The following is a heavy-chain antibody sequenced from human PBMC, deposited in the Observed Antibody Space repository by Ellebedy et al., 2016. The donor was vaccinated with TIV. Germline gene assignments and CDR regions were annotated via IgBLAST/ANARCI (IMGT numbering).Heavy chain of an antibody. V-gene: IGHV1-69*13. J-gene: IGHJ4*02. Sequence: ASVKVSCKASGGTFSSHAISWVRQAPGQGLEWMGGIIPDFGTPNYAQKFQDRLTITADESTSTAYMELSSLRSEDTAVYYCARGRSPDYGDYGHFGYWGQGTLVTVSS. CDR3: ARGRSPDYGDYGHFGY. CDR1: GGTFSSHA. D-gene: IGHD4-17*01. CDR2: IIPDFGTP.